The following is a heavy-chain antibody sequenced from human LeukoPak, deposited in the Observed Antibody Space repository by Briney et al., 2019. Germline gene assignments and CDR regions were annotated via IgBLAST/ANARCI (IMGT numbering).Heavy chain of an antibody. Sequence: SETLSLTCTVSGDSISSSSYYWGWIRQPPGKGLEWIGSIYYSGSTYYNPSLKSRVTISVDTSKNQFSLKLSPVTAADAAAYYCARLTDCSSTSCYYYYYGMDVWGQGTTVTVSS. D-gene: IGHD2-2*01. CDR2: IYYSGST. J-gene: IGHJ6*02. CDR3: ARLTDCSSTSCYYYYYGMDV. V-gene: IGHV4-39*01. CDR1: GDSISSSSYY.